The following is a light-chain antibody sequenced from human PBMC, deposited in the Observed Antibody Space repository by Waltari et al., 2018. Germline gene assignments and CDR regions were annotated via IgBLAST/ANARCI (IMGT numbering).Light chain of an antibody. Sequence: DIVMTQSPDSLAVSLGERATINCKSSQSVLSSSDNKNYLAWYQQKPGQPPKLFIYWSSTRESGVPDRFSGSGTETDFALTISSLQAEDVAVYYCQHYYTSPPTFGGGTKVEIK. V-gene: IGKV4-1*01. CDR2: WSS. CDR1: QSVLSSSDNKNY. J-gene: IGKJ4*01. CDR3: QHYYTSPPT.